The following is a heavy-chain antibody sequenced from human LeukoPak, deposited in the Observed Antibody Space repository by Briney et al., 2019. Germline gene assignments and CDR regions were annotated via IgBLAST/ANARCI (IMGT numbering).Heavy chain of an antibody. Sequence: GGSLRLSCAASGFTFSSYSMNWVRQAPGKGPEWVSSISSSSSYIYYADSVKGRFTISRDNAKNSLYLQMNSLKTEDTAVYYCSTTYYYDSSEGYWGQGTLVTVSS. CDR1: GFTFSSYS. CDR2: ISSSSSYI. D-gene: IGHD3-22*01. CDR3: STTYYYDSSEGY. J-gene: IGHJ4*02. V-gene: IGHV3-21*03.